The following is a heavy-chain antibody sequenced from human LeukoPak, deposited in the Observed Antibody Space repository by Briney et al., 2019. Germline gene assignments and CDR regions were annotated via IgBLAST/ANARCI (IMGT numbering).Heavy chain of an antibody. CDR2: ISSSSSYI. Sequence: GGSLRLSCAASGFTFSSYSMNWVRQAPGKGLEWVSSISSSSSYIHYTDSVKGRFTISRDNAKNSLYLQMNSLRVEDTAVYYCAGINDYGDPTGAFDIWGQGTVVTVSS. V-gene: IGHV3-21*01. J-gene: IGHJ3*02. D-gene: IGHD4-17*01. CDR1: GFTFSSYS. CDR3: AGINDYGDPTGAFDI.